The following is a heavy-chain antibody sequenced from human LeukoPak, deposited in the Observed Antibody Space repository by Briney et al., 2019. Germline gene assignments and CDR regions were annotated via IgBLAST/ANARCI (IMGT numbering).Heavy chain of an antibody. CDR3: ARSYSSSWFFDY. D-gene: IGHD6-13*01. CDR1: GGSISSYY. V-gene: IGHV4-4*09. Sequence: SETLSLTCTVSGGSISSYYWSWIRQPPGKGLEWIGYIYTSGSTNYNPSLKSRATISVDTSKNQFSLKLSSVTAADTAVYYCARSYSSSWFFDYWGQGTLVTVSS. J-gene: IGHJ4*02. CDR2: IYTSGST.